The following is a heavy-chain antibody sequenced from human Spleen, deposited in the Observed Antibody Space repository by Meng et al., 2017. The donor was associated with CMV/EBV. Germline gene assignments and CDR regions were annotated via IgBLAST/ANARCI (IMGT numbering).Heavy chain of an antibody. CDR3: ARGSCASCPHDY. CDR1: GFTVSSNY. V-gene: IGHV3-21*06. CDR2: ITTSSNYI. Sequence: GGSLRLSCAASGFTVSSNYMSWVRQAPGKGLEWVSSITTSSNYIYYADSVQGRFTISRDNAKNSLYLQMSSPRAEDTAVYYCARGSCASCPHDYWGQGTLVTVSS. D-gene: IGHD2-2*01. J-gene: IGHJ4*02.